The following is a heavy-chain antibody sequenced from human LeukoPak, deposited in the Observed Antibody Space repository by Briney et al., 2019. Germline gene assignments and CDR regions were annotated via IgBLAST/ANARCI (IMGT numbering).Heavy chain of an antibody. CDR1: GFIFSSYW. CDR2: IKQDGSDK. Sequence: GGSLRLSCAASGFIFSSYWMTWVRQAPGKGPECVATIKQDGSDKNYVDSVKGRFTISRDNAKNSLYLQMNSLRTEDTAVYYCVREGRTLGYWGQGTLVTVSS. V-gene: IGHV3-7*01. J-gene: IGHJ4*02. CDR3: VREGRTLGY.